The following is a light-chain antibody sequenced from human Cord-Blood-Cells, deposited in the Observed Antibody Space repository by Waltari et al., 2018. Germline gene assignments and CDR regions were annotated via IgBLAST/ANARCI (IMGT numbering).Light chain of an antibody. CDR1: QDISNY. Sequence: DIQMTQSPSSLSASVGDRATITCQASQDISNYLNWYQQKPGKAPKLLIYDASNLETGVPSRFSGSGSGTDFTFTISSLQPEDIATYYCQQYDNLSITFGQGTRLEIK. CDR2: DAS. CDR3: QQYDNLSIT. J-gene: IGKJ5*01. V-gene: IGKV1-33*01.